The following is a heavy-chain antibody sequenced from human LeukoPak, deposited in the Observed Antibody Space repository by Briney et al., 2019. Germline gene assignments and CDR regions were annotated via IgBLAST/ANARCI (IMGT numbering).Heavy chain of an antibody. CDR2: INTNTGNP. CDR1: GYTFTSYA. D-gene: IGHD6-19*01. CDR3: ARGQYSSGWTRFDYYYMDV. Sequence: ASVKVSCKASGYTFTSYAMNWVRQAPGQGLEWMGWINTNTGNPTYAQGFTGRFVFSLDTSVSTAYLQISSLKAEDTAVYYCARGQYSSGWTRFDYYYMDVWGKGTTVTVSS. J-gene: IGHJ6*03. V-gene: IGHV7-4-1*02.